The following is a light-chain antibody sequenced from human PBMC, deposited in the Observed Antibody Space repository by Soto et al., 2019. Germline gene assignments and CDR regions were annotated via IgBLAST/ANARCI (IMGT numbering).Light chain of an antibody. Sequence: QSALTQPRSVSGSPGQSVTISCTGTSSDVGGYNYVSWYQQHPGKAPKLMIYDVSKRPSGVPDRFSGSKSGNTASLTISGLQAEDEADYYCCSYADSYTLVFGGGTKVTVL. V-gene: IGLV2-11*01. CDR3: CSYADSYTLV. CDR2: DVS. CDR1: SSDVGGYNY. J-gene: IGLJ2*01.